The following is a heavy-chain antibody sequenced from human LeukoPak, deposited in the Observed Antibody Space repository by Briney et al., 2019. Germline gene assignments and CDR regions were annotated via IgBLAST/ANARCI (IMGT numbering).Heavy chain of an antibody. J-gene: IGHJ3*02. CDR2: ISSSGSTI. V-gene: IGHV3-11*01. Sequence: GGSLRLSCAASGFTFSDYYMSWIRQAPGKGLEWVSYISSSGSTIYYADSVKGRFTISRDNAKNSLYLQMNNLRAEDTAVYYCARDRGYSGPFRAFDIWGQGTMVTVSS. CDR3: ARDRGYSGPFRAFDI. CDR1: GFTFSDYY. D-gene: IGHD5-12*01.